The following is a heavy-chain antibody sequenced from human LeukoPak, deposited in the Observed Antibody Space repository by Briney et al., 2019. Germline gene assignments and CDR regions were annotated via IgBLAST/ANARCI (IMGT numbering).Heavy chain of an antibody. D-gene: IGHD2-2*01. V-gene: IGHV3-9*01. J-gene: IGHJ6*03. Sequence: SLRLSCAASGFNFDDYAVHRVPQAPGEGPGGGSGLSWNSGSIGYADSVEGRFTISSDNAKNSLYLQMNSLRAEDTALYYCAKAPGYCSSTSCYYYMDVWGKGTTVTVS. CDR2: LSWNSGSI. CDR3: AKAPGYCSSTSCYYYMDV. CDR1: GFNFDDYA.